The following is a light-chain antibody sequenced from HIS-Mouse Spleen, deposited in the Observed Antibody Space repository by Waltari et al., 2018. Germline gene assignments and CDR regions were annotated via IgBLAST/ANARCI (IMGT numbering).Light chain of an antibody. CDR2: EDS. J-gene: IGLJ2*01. CDR3: YSTDSSGNHRV. V-gene: IGLV3-10*01. CDR1: ALPKTY. Sequence: SYELTQPPSVSVSPGQTARITCSGDALPKTYAYWYQQKSGQAPVLVIYEDSKRPSGIPERFSGSSSGTMATLIISGAQVEDEADYYCYSTDSSGNHRVFGGGTKLTVL.